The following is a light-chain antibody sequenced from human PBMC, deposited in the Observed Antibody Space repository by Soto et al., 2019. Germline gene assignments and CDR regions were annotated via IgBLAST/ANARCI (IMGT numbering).Light chain of an antibody. V-gene: IGLV2-23*01. CDR3: CSHPGFNTHYV. CDR1: TDDIRSYKL. J-gene: IGLJ1*01. CDR2: DDI. Sequence: QSVLTQPASVSGSPGQSITISCTGITDDIRSYKLVSWYQQYPGKAPKLIIYDDIKRPSGVSSRFSGSKSGNTASLTISALQAEEEADYLCCSHPGFNTHYVFAYGTKGT.